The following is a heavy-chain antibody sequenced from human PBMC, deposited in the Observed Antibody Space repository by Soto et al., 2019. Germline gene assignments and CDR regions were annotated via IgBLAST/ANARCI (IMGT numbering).Heavy chain of an antibody. V-gene: IGHV3-30*03. Sequence: QAQLVESGGGVVQPGRSLRLSCAASGFAFSSYGMHWVRQAPGTGLEWVAVISYDGSLQHYADSVKGRFTISRDNSKNVVLLQIISLRAEDTAVYYCVSDRGYGHASVPYSWGQGTLVSVSS. CDR1: GFAFSSYG. CDR3: VSDRGYGHASVPYS. D-gene: IGHD5-18*01. CDR2: ISYDGSLQ. J-gene: IGHJ4*02.